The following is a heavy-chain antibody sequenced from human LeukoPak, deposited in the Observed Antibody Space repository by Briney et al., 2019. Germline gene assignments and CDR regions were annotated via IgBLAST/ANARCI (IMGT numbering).Heavy chain of an antibody. CDR2: INPNSGGT. J-gene: IGHJ4*02. CDR1: GYTFTGYY. Sequence: ASVKVSCKAPGYTFTGYYMHWVRQAPGQGLEWMGWINPNSGGTNYAQKFQGRVTMTRDTSISTAYMELSRLRSDDTAVYYCAREDYYDSSGYYDYWGQGTLVTVSS. V-gene: IGHV1-2*02. CDR3: AREDYYDSSGYYDY. D-gene: IGHD3-22*01.